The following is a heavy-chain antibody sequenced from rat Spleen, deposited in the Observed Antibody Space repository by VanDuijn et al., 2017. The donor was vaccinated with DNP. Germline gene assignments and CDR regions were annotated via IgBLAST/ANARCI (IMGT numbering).Heavy chain of an antibody. CDR3: TREKTGRD. Sequence: EVQLVESGGGLVQPGRSLKLSCVASGFTFNNYWMTWIRQAPGKGLGWVASITHTGDNTYYPDSVKGRFSISRDNAKSTLYLQMNSLRSEDTATYYCTREKTGRDWGQGVMVTVSS. CDR2: ITHTGDNT. CDR1: GFTFNNYW. V-gene: IGHV5-31*01. D-gene: IGHD5-1*01. J-gene: IGHJ2*01.